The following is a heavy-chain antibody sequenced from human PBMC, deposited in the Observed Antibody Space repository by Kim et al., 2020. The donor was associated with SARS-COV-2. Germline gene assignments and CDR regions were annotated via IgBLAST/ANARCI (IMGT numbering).Heavy chain of an antibody. CDR1: GGTFSSYA. Sequence: SVKVSCKASGGTFSSYAISWVRQAPGQGLEWMGGIIPIFGTANYAQKFQGRVTITADESTSTAYMELSSLRSEDTAVYYCASWQHIVVVTEPYYYYGMDVWGQGTTVTVSS. J-gene: IGHJ6*02. CDR3: ASWQHIVVVTEPYYYYGMDV. CDR2: IIPIFGTA. V-gene: IGHV1-69*13. D-gene: IGHD2-21*02.